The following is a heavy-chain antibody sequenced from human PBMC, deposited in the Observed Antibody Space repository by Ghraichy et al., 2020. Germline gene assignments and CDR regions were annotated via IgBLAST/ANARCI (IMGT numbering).Heavy chain of an antibody. V-gene: IGHV4-59*01. Sequence: TLSLTCTVSGGSISSYYWSWIRQPPGKGLEWIGYIYYSGSTNYNPSLKSRVTISVDTSKKQFSLKLSSVTAADTAVYYCARGTKGYYDILTGYYIIDAFDIWGQGTMVTVSS. D-gene: IGHD3-9*01. CDR2: IYYSGST. CDR1: GGSISSYY. CDR3: ARGTKGYYDILTGYYIIDAFDI. J-gene: IGHJ3*02.